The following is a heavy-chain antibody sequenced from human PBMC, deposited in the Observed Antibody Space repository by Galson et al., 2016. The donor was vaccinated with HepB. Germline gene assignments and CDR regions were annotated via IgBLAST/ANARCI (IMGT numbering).Heavy chain of an antibody. CDR3: AREGRVYGMDV. CDR1: GFSLREYY. CDR2: ISSSGSTI. Sequence: SLRLSCAVSGFSLREYYMDWVRQAPGKGLEWVSYISSSGSTIYYADSVKGRFTISRDNHKNSLYLQMDSLSDEDSAIYYCAREGRVYGMDVWGQGTTVTVSS. V-gene: IGHV3-11*01. J-gene: IGHJ6*02. D-gene: IGHD3-10*01.